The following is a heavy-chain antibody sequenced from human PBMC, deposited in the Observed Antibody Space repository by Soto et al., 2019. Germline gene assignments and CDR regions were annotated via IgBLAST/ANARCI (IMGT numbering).Heavy chain of an antibody. D-gene: IGHD6-19*01. V-gene: IGHV3-7*01. J-gene: IGHJ6*02. CDR2: IKQDGSEK. Sequence: PGGSLRLSCAASGFTFSSYWMSWVRQAPGKGLEWVANIKQDGSEKYYVDSVKGRFTISRDNAKNSLYLQMNSLRAEDTAVSYCAREGLSSGWYRVYYYYYGMDVWG. CDR3: AREGLSSGWYRVYYYYYGMDV. CDR1: GFTFSSYW.